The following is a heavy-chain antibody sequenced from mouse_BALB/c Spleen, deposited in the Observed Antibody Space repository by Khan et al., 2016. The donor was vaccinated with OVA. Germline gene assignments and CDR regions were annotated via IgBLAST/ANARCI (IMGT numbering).Heavy chain of an antibody. V-gene: IGHV1-77*01. CDR2: ISPGSGDT. D-gene: IGHD1-2*01. CDR3: ARRNYFGYTFAY. J-gene: IGHJ3*01. CDR1: GYTFTDYY. Sequence: QVQLQQSGAELARPGASVKLSCKASGYTFTDYYINWVKQRTGQGLEWIGEISPGSGDTYYNEKFKGQATLTADKSSSTVYMQLSSLTAEASAVYFCARRNYFGYTFAYWGQGTLVTASA.